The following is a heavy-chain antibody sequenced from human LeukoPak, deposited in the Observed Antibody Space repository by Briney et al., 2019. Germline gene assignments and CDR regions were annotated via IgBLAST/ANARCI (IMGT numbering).Heavy chain of an antibody. CDR1: GFTFSSYA. V-gene: IGHV3-23*01. CDR2: IGGSGGNT. D-gene: IGHD1-14*01. Sequence: GGSLRLSCAASGFTFSSYAMSWVRQASGKGLEWVSAIGGSGGNTYYVDSVKGRFTISRDNSKNTFYLQINSLRPEDTAVYYCATRTAATGPHFDSWGQGTLVTVSS. J-gene: IGHJ4*02. CDR3: ATRTAATGPHFDS.